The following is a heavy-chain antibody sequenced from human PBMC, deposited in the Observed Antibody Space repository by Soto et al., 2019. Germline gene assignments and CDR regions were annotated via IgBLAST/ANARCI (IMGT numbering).Heavy chain of an antibody. V-gene: IGHV3-30*18. D-gene: IGHD3-22*01. CDR2: ISYDGSNK. J-gene: IGHJ3*02. Sequence: QVQLVESGGGVVQPGRSLRLSCAASGFTFSSYGMHWVRQAPGKGLEWVAVISYDGSNKYYADSVKGRFTISRDNSKNTLYLQMNSLRAEDTAVYYCAKDLDYYDSSGYYYGGFDIWGQGTMVTVSS. CDR3: AKDLDYYDSSGYYYGGFDI. CDR1: GFTFSSYG.